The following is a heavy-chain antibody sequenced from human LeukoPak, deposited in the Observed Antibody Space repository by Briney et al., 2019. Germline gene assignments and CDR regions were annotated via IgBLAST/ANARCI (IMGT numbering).Heavy chain of an antibody. V-gene: IGHV3-21*01. Sequence: PGGSLRLSCAASGFTFSSYSMNWVRQAPGKGLEWLSSISSTSVYLYYANSVKGRFTISRDNAKNSLYLQMNSLRAEDTAVYYCARSRTTATKDALDYWGQGTLVTVSS. CDR2: ISSTSVYL. J-gene: IGHJ4*02. CDR3: ARSRTTATKDALDY. D-gene: IGHD4-17*01. CDR1: GFTFSSYS.